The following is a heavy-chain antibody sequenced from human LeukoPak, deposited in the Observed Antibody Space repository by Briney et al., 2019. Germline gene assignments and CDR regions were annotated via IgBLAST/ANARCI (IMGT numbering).Heavy chain of an antibody. CDR1: GFTFSSYS. D-gene: IGHD2-2*01. Sequence: GGSLRLSCAASGFTFSSYSMNWVRQAPGKGLEWVSYISSSSSTIYYVDSVKGRFTISRDNAKNSLYLQMNSLRAEDTAVYYCATSTGHLNYWGQGTLVTVSS. CDR3: ATSTGHLNY. CDR2: ISSSSSTI. J-gene: IGHJ4*02. V-gene: IGHV3-48*04.